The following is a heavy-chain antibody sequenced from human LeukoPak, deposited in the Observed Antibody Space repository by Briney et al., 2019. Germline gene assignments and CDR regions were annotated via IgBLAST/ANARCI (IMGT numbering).Heavy chain of an antibody. J-gene: IGHJ4*02. V-gene: IGHV4-34*01. CDR1: GGSFSGYY. CDR2: INHSGST. CDR3: AREGGYSYGFDY. D-gene: IGHD5-18*01. Sequence: SETLSLTCAVYGGSFSGYYWSRIRQPPGKGREWIGEINHSGSTNYNPSLKSRVTISVDTSKNQFSLKLSSVTAADTAVYYCAREGGYSYGFDYWGQGTLVTVSS.